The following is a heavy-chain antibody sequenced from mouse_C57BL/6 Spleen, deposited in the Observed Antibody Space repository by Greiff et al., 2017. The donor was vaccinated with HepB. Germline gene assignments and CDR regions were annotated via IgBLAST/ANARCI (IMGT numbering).Heavy chain of an antibody. CDR1: GYAFSSSW. CDR3: ASYYGSSYVNYAMDY. J-gene: IGHJ4*01. D-gene: IGHD1-1*01. Sequence: VQLQQSGPELVKPGASVKISCKASGYAFSSSWMNWVKQRPGKGLEWIGRIYPGDGDTNYNGKFKGKATLTADKSSSTAYMQLSSLTSEDSAVYFCASYYGSSYVNYAMDYWGQGTSVTVSS. V-gene: IGHV1-82*01. CDR2: IYPGDGDT.